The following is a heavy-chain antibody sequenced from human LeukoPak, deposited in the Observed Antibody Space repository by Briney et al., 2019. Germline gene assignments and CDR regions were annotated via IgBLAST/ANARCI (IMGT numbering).Heavy chain of an antibody. CDR1: GFSFSTYA. CDR3: ARVLYYGESGFFIGADEV. V-gene: IGHV3-21*04. Sequence: GGSLRLSCVASGFSFSTYAMNWVRQAPGKGLEWVSSISNSGSYIYYADSVKGRFTISRDDAKKSVYLQMNSLRAEDTAWYYCARVLYYGESGFFIGADEVWGQGTMVTVSS. CDR2: ISNSGSYI. D-gene: IGHD2-21*01. J-gene: IGHJ3*01.